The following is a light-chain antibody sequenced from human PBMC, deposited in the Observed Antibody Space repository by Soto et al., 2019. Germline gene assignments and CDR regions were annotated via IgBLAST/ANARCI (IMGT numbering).Light chain of an antibody. CDR1: QSVSSN. J-gene: IGKJ3*01. Sequence: EIVTTQSPATLSVSPGERAILSCRASQSVSSNLAWYQQKPGQAPRLLIYGASTRATGIPARFSGWGSGTEFTLTISSLQSEDFALYYCQQYNTWPPFTFGPGTTVDIK. CDR2: GAS. CDR3: QQYNTWPPFT. V-gene: IGKV3-15*01.